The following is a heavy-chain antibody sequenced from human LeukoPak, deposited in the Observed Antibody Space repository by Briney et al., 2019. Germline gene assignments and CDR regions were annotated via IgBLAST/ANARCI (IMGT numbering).Heavy chain of an antibody. CDR3: ARVYSTNYYGSGDRPFLFDY. CDR1: GGTFSSYT. D-gene: IGHD3-10*01. CDR2: IIPILGIA. Sequence: GASVKVSCKASGGTFSSYTISWVRQAPGQGLEWMGRIIPILGIANYAQKFQGRVTMTTDTSTSTAYMELTSLRSDDTAVYYCARVYSTNYYGSGDRPFLFDYWGQGTVVTVSS. J-gene: IGHJ4*02. V-gene: IGHV1-69*02.